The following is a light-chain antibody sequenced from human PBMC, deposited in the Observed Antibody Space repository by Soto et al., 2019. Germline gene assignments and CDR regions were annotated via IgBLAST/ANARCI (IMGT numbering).Light chain of an antibody. CDR3: CSFTTSSTSV. Sequence: QSALTQPASVSGSPGQSITISCTGTSSDVGGYNYVSWYQQYPGKAPKVMIYDVTNRPSGVSNRFSGSRSGNTASLTISGLPTADEAAYYCCSFTTSSTSVFGTGTKVTVL. V-gene: IGLV2-14*01. CDR2: DVT. J-gene: IGLJ1*01. CDR1: SSDVGGYNY.